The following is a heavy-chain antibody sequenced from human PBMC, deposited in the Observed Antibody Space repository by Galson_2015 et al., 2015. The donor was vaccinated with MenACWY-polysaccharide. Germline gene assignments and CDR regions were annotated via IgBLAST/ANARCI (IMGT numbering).Heavy chain of an antibody. V-gene: IGHV3-49*03. CDR2: IRSKPDGGTT. J-gene: IGHJ4*02. CDR3: TRDRPIDY. CDR1: GFTFGDYA. Sequence: SLRLSCATSGFTFGDYAMAWFRQGPGKGLEWVGFIRSKPDGGTTNYAASVKGRFTISRDDSKSIACLQMNSLQTEDTAIYYCTRDRPIDYWGQGTLVTVSS.